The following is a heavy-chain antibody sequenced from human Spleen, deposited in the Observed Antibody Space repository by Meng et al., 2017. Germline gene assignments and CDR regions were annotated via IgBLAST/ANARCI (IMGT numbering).Heavy chain of an antibody. CDR1: GYTFIDYG. J-gene: IGHJ3*02. Sequence: ASVKVSCKASGYTFIDYGISWVRQAPGQGLEWMGRISAHNGDTKYAQKFQGRVTMTTDTSTTTAYMELRSLKSDDTAMYYCVRDVFPYDSSGYLALHIWGQGTKVTVSS. CDR2: ISAHNGDT. V-gene: IGHV1-18*01. CDR3: VRDVFPYDSSGYLALHI. D-gene: IGHD3-22*01.